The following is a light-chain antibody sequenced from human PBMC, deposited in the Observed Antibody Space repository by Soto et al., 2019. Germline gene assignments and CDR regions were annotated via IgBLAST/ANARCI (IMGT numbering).Light chain of an antibody. Sequence: DIQMTQSPSSLSASVGDRVTITCRASQSISNYLNWYQQKPGKAPKLLIYAASSLQSGVPSRFSGSGSGTDFTLTISILQPEDFASYYYQQSYKTPLTFGGGTKVEI. J-gene: IGKJ4*01. CDR2: AAS. V-gene: IGKV1-39*01. CDR1: QSISNY. CDR3: QQSYKTPLT.